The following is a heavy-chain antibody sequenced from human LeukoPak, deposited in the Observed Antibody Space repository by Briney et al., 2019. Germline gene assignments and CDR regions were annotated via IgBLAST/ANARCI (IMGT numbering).Heavy chain of an antibody. CDR3: AKLGGYCSSGSCRDFDY. V-gene: IGHV3-23*01. CDR1: GLTFAAYA. J-gene: IGHJ4*02. D-gene: IGHD2-15*01. Sequence: AGGSLRLSCAVSGLTFAAYAMTWVRQAPEKGLEWVSTISDSGGSTYYADSLKGRFTISRDNPKNTLYLQVDSLRAEDTAVYYCAKLGGYCSSGSCRDFDYWGQGTLVTVSS. CDR2: ISDSGGST.